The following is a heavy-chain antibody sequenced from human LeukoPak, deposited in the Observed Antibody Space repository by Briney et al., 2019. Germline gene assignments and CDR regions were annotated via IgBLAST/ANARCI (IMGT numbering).Heavy chain of an antibody. CDR1: GGSISSYY. CDR3: ARARGATIFQSALDI. CDR2: IYYSGST. Sequence: SETLSLTCTVSGGSISSYYWSWIRQPPGKGLEWIGYIYYSGSTNYNPSLKSRVTISVDTSKNQFSLKLTSVTAADTAVYYCARARGATIFQSALDIWGQGTMVTVSS. V-gene: IGHV4-59*01. D-gene: IGHD5-24*01. J-gene: IGHJ3*02.